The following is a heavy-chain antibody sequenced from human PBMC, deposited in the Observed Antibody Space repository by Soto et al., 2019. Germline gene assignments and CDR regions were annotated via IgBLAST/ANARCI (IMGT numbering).Heavy chain of an antibody. CDR1: GFTVSSNY. J-gene: IGHJ3*02. V-gene: IGHV3-53*01. D-gene: IGHD3-22*01. CDR2: IYSGGST. Sequence: GSLRLSCAASGFTVSSNYMSWVRQAPGKGLEWVSVIYSGGSTYYADSVKGRFTISRDNSKNTLYLQMNSLRAEDTAVYYCARARDYYDSSGYYPDAFDICGQGTMVTVSS. CDR3: ARARDYYDSSGYYPDAFDI.